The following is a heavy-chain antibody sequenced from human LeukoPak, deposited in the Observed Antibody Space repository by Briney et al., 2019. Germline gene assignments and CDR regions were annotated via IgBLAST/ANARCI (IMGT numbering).Heavy chain of an antibody. D-gene: IGHD4-17*01. CDR2: IKQDGSEK. V-gene: IGHV3-7*01. Sequence: PGGSLRLSCAASGFTFSSSWMSWVRQAPGKGLEWVANIKQDGSEKYYVDSVKGRFTISRDNAKNSLYLQMNSLRAEDTAVYYCARDGRDYGSYYYYYMDVWGKGTTVTVSS. J-gene: IGHJ6*03. CDR3: ARDGRDYGSYYYYYMDV. CDR1: GFTFSSSW.